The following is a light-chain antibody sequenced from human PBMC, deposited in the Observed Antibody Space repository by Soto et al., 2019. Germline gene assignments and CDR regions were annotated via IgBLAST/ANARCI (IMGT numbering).Light chain of an antibody. CDR3: QQRSNWPPYT. J-gene: IGKJ2*01. V-gene: IGKV3-11*01. Sequence: EIVLTQSPPTLSLSPGERATLSCRASQSVSSYLAWYQQKPGQAPRLLIYDASNRATGIPARFSGSGSGTDFTLTISSLEPEDFAVYYCQQRSNWPPYTFAQGTKLEIK. CDR2: DAS. CDR1: QSVSSY.